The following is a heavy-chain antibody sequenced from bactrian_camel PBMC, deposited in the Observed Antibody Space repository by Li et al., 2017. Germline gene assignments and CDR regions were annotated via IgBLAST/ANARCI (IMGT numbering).Heavy chain of an antibody. CDR2: INSDSGST. D-gene: IGHD5*01. Sequence: DVQLVESGGGSVQAGGTLRLSCAASGYTYSSYCISWFRQHPGKEREGVSVINSDSGSTSYVDSVKGRFTISQDNAKRTVYLQMNNLKPEDTGMYYCMAATRPKWGERCPILASKNPWGQGTQVTVA. CDR1: GYTYSSYC. J-gene: IGHJ4*01. CDR3: MAATRPKWGERCPILASKNP. V-gene: IGHV3S40*01.